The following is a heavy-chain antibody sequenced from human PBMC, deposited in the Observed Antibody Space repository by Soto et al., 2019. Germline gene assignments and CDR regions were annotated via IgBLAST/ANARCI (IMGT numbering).Heavy chain of an antibody. D-gene: IGHD6-19*01. J-gene: IGHJ5*02. V-gene: IGHV6-1*01. CDR3: ARDSSGEAVAGNNWFDP. Sequence: SQTLSLTCAISGDSVSSNSAAWNWIRQSPSRGLEWLGRTYYRSKWYNDYAVSVKSRITINPDTSKNQFSLQLDSVTPEDTAVYYCARDSSGEAVAGNNWFDPWGQGTLVTVSS. CDR1: GDSVSSNSAA. CDR2: TYYRSKWYN.